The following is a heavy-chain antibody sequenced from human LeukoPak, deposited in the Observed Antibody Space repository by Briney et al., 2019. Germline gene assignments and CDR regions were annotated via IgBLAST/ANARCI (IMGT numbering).Heavy chain of an antibody. CDR1: GFTFSSYG. D-gene: IGHD1-26*01. CDR2: ISYDGSNK. V-gene: IGHV3-30*18. CDR3: AKDRQWELLMSYFDY. J-gene: IGHJ4*02. Sequence: GGSLRLSCAASGFTFSSYGMHWVRQAPGKGLEWVAVISYDGSNKYYADSVKGRFTISRDNSKNTLYLQMNSLRAEGTAVYYCAKDRQWELLMSYFDYWGQGTLVTVSS.